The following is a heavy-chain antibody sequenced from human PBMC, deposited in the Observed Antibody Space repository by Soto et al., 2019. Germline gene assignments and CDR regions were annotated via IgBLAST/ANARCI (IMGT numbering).Heavy chain of an antibody. CDR1: GYTFTSHG. J-gene: IGHJ6*03. Sequence: QVQLVQSGAEVKKPGASVKVSCKASGYTFTSHGISWVRQAPGQGLEWMGWISAYNGDTNYAQKLQGRVTVTTDTSTSTAYRELRSLRADDTAVYYCAGMVRGSNMDYHPDIDVWGKGTTVTVSS. CDR3: AGMVRGSNMDYHPDIDV. CDR2: ISAYNGDT. D-gene: IGHD3-10*01. V-gene: IGHV1-18*01.